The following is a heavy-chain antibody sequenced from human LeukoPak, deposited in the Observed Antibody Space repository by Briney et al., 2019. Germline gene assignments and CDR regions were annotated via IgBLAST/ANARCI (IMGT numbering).Heavy chain of an antibody. J-gene: IGHJ4*02. Sequence: PSETLSLTCTVSGGSISSSRYYWGWIRQPPGKGLEWIGSFYYTGSTYYNPSLKSRVTISVDTSKNQFSLKLTSVTAADTAVYYCARHYYDSSGYAITGIDHWGQGTLVIVSS. CDR1: GGSISSSRYY. CDR3: ARHYYDSSGYAITGIDH. CDR2: FYYTGST. V-gene: IGHV4-39*01. D-gene: IGHD3-22*01.